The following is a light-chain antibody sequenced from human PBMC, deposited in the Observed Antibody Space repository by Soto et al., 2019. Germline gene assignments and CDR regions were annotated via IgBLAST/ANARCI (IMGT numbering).Light chain of an antibody. CDR3: QQSYSTPQT. V-gene: IGKV1-39*01. J-gene: IGKJ1*01. CDR1: QTISIY. CDR2: AAS. Sequence: DIQITQSPSSLSAGVGGRVTITCRASQTISIYLNWYQQKPGKAPKLLIYAASSLQSGVPSRFSGSGSATEFTLTISNLQPEDFATHYCQQSYSTPQTFGQGTKVDIK.